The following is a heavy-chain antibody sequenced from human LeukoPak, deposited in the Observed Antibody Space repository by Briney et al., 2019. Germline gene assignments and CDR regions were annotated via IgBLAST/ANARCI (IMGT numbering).Heavy chain of an antibody. CDR2: MNPNSGNT. CDR1: GYTFTSYD. CDR3: ARSITIFGVVIRYYYYGMDV. J-gene: IGHJ6*02. D-gene: IGHD3-3*01. Sequence: ASVKVSCKASGYTFTSYDINWVRQATGQGLEWMGRMNPNSGNTGYAQKFQGRVTMTRNTSISTAYMELSSLRSEDTAVYYCARSITIFGVVIRYYYYGMDVWGQGTTVTVSS. V-gene: IGHV1-8*01.